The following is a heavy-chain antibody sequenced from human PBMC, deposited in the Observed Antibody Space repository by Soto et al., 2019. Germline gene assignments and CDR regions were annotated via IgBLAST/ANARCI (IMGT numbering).Heavy chain of an antibody. V-gene: IGHV3-7*01. CDR3: ARGGIGYCSGGTCFYTAFDI. D-gene: IGHD2-15*01. CDR2: IRQDGSEK. CDR1: GFTFSSYW. J-gene: IGHJ3*02. Sequence: PGGSLRLSCAASGFTFSSYWMSWVRQAPGKGLEWVANIRQDGSEKYYVDSLKGRFTISRDNAKNSLYVQMNSLRVEDTAVYYCARGGIGYCSGGTCFYTAFDIWGQGSMVT.